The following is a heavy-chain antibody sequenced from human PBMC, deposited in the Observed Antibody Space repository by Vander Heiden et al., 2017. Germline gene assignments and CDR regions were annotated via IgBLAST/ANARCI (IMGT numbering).Heavy chain of an antibody. J-gene: IGHJ6*02. CDR2: INSDGSIT. V-gene: IGHV3-74*01. CDR1: GFTFSHYY. Sequence: ELQLVESGGGLVQPRGSRSLSSAGSGFTFSHYYIHWMRQAPGKGLVWVSKINSDGSITNYADSVKGRFTISRDNAKSTVYLQMNNLRAEDTAVYYCARGNYGMDVWGQGTTVTVS. CDR3: ARGNYGMDV.